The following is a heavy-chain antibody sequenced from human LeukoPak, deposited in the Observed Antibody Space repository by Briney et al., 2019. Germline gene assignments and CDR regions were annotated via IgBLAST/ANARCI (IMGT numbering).Heavy chain of an antibody. Sequence: PGGSLRLSCAASGFTFSSYWKSWGRQAPGKGREWVANIKQDGSEKYYVDSVKGRFTISRDNAKNSLYLQMKSLRAEDKAVYYCARDQRYCSSSSCPWDPFDYWGQGTLVTVSS. D-gene: IGHD2-2*01. J-gene: IGHJ4*02. CDR3: ARDQRYCSSSSCPWDPFDY. V-gene: IGHV3-7*05. CDR2: IKQDGSEK. CDR1: GFTFSSYW.